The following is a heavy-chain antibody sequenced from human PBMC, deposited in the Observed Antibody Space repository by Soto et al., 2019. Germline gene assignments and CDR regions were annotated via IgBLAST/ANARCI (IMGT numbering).Heavy chain of an antibody. CDR2: INSDGSST. CDR1: GFTFSSYW. D-gene: IGHD3-3*02. Sequence: PGRYLGLSCAASGFTFSSYWMHWVRQAPGKGLVWVSRINSDGSSTSYADSVKGRFTISRDNAKNTLYLQMNSLRAEDTAVYYCGTTFAYWGQGALVIVSS. V-gene: IGHV3-74*01. J-gene: IGHJ1*01. CDR3: GTTFAY.